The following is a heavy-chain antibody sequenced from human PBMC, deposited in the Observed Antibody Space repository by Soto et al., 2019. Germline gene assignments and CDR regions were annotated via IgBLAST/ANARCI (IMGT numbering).Heavy chain of an antibody. Sequence: ASVKVSCKASGYTFTSYGISWVRQAPGQGLEWMGWISAYNGNTNYAQKLQGRVTMTTDTSTSTAYMELRSLRSDDTAVYYCARTPGSGWTTYYYYYLDVWGKGTTVTVSS. CDR2: ISAYNGNT. CDR3: ARTPGSGWTTYYYYYLDV. J-gene: IGHJ6*03. CDR1: GYTFTSYG. D-gene: IGHD6-19*01. V-gene: IGHV1-18*01.